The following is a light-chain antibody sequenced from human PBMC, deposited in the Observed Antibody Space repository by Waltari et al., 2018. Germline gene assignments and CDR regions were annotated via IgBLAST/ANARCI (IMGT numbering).Light chain of an antibody. CDR1: RSNVENYNL. V-gene: IGLV2-23*02. CDR3: CSFAGGNNFEVI. Sequence: QSAMTQPASVSGSPGQSITISCTGTRSNVENYNLVSWYQHHPGKAPQLFIYEVSKRPAGSSNLFSGSTSGNTASLTISGLQAEDESDYYCCSFAGGNNFEVIFGGGTRLTVL. J-gene: IGLJ2*01. CDR2: EVS.